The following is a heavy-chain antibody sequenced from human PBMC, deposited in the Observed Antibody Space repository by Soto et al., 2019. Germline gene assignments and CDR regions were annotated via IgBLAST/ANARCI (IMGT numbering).Heavy chain of an antibody. CDR1: GFTFSGYW. Sequence: GGSLRLSCAVSGFTFSGYWMSWVRQAPGKGLEWVANINLDGSQKYYVDSVKGRFTISRDNAKNSLYLQMNSLRAEDTAVYYCAKYGSGTSYNRDFDYWGQGTLVTVSS. CDR3: AKYGSGTSYNRDFDY. D-gene: IGHD3-10*01. V-gene: IGHV3-7*02. J-gene: IGHJ4*02. CDR2: INLDGSQK.